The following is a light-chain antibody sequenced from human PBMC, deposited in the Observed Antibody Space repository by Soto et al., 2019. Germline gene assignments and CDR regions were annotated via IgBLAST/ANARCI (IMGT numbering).Light chain of an antibody. CDR1: QSLYSNY. CDR3: QQYGSLIT. Sequence: EIVLTQSPGTLSLSPGERATLSCRASQSLYSNYLAWHQQKPGQAPRLLIYGAFSRATDIPDRFSGSGSGTDFTLTINRLEPEDSAVYYCQQYGSLITFGQGTRLEIK. J-gene: IGKJ5*01. V-gene: IGKV3-20*01. CDR2: GAF.